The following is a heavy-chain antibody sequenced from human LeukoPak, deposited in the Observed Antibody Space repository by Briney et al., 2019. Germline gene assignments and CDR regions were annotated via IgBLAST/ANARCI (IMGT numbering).Heavy chain of an antibody. CDR3: ARALVGAFDY. J-gene: IGHJ4*02. D-gene: IGHD1-26*01. Sequence: SQTLSLTCTVSGGSISSGDYYWRWIRQPPGKGLEWIGYIYYSGSTYYNPSLKSRVTISVDTSKNQFSLELSSVTAADTAVYYCARALVGAFDYWGQGTLVTVSS. CDR1: GGSISSGDYY. V-gene: IGHV4-30-4*01. CDR2: IYYSGST.